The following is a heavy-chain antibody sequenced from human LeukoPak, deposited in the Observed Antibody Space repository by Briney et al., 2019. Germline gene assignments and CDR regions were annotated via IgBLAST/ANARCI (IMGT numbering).Heavy chain of an antibody. CDR1: GFTFSSYG. V-gene: IGHV3-30*02. D-gene: IGHD4-17*01. Sequence: PRGSLRLSCAASGFTFSSYGTHWVRPAPDRGLGWVAFIRYDVSNKYYADSVKGRFTISRDNSKNTLHLQRNSLRAEDTAGYYCASPTVTSMGPLYFFDYWGQGTLVTVSS. CDR3: ASPTVTSMGPLYFFDY. CDR2: IRYDVSNK. J-gene: IGHJ4*02.